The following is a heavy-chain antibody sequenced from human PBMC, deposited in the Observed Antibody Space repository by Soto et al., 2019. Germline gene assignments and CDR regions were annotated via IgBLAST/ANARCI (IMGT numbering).Heavy chain of an antibody. CDR2: IYASGTT. D-gene: IGHD3-3*01. Sequence: SETLSLTCTVSGGSISSYYWSWIRQPAGKGLEHIGRIYASGTTNYNPSLKSRVTMSVDAFENQFSLRLTSVTAADTAVYYCARAGGFEVVTIFDYWGRGTLVTVSS. CDR1: GGSISSYY. CDR3: ARAGGFEVVTIFDY. J-gene: IGHJ4*02. V-gene: IGHV4-4*07.